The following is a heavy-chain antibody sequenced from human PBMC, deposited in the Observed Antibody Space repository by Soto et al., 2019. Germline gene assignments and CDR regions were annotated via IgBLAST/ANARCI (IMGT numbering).Heavy chain of an antibody. CDR3: ARGARDYYGKDV. V-gene: IGHV3-74*01. CDR1: GFTFSTFW. Sequence: PGGSLRLSCAASGFTFSTFWMHWVRQAPGKRLVWVSRINTDGTGTSYAGSVKGRFTISRDNAKSMLYLQMNSLRAEDTAVYYCARGARDYYGKDVWGQGTTVTVSS. J-gene: IGHJ6*02. CDR2: INTDGTGT.